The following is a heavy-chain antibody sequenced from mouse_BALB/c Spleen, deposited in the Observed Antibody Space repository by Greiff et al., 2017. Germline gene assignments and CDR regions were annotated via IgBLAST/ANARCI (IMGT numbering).Heavy chain of an antibody. CDR1: GYTFTNYG. CDR2: INTYTGEP. D-gene: IGHD2-3*01. CDR3: ARNYDVDWFAY. Sequence: VVESGPELVKPGETVKISCKASGYTFTNYGMNWVKQAPGKGLKWMGWINTYTGEPTYADDFKGRFAFSLETSASTAYLQINNLKDEDMATYFCARNYDVDWFAYWGQGTLVTVSA. J-gene: IGHJ3*01. V-gene: IGHV9-1*02.